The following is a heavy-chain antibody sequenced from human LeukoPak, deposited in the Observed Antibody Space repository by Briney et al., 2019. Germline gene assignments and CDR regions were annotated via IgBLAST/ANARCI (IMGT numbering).Heavy chain of an antibody. J-gene: IGHJ3*02. CDR3: ARNIVVVVAATPGRLERRPDAFDI. CDR1: GGSISSGDYY. D-gene: IGHD2-15*01. CDR2: IYYSGST. Sequence: SQTLSLTCTVAGGSISSGDYYWSWIRQPPGKGLEWIGYIYYSGSTYYNPSLKSRVTISVDTSKNQFSLKLSSVTAADTAVYYCARNIVVVVAATPGRLERRPDAFDIWGQGTMVTVSS. V-gene: IGHV4-30-4*08.